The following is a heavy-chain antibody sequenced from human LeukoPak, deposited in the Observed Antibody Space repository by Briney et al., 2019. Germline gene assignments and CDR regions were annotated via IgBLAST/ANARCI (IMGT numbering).Heavy chain of an antibody. Sequence: SGGSLRLSCAASGFTFSSYGMHWVRQAPGKGLEWVAVISYDGSNKYYADSVKGRFTISRDNSKNSLYLQMNSLRAEDTAVYYCARSGSGRVNWFDPWGQGTLVTVSS. J-gene: IGHJ5*02. CDR1: GFTFSSYG. CDR2: ISYDGSNK. D-gene: IGHD3-10*01. CDR3: ARSGSGRVNWFDP. V-gene: IGHV3-30*03.